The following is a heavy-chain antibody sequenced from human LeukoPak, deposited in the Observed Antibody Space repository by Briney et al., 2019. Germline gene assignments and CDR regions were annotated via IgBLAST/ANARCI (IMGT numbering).Heavy chain of an antibody. J-gene: IGHJ3*02. CDR3: ARTGTHEAFDI. CDR2: IYTSGST. D-gene: IGHD1-14*01. CDR1: GGSISSGSYY. Sequence: NPSQTLSLTCTVSGGSISSGSYYWSWIRQPAGKGLEWIGRIYTSGSTNYNPSLKSRVTISVDTSKNQFSLKLSSVTAADTAVYYCARTGTHEAFDIWGQGTMVTVSS. V-gene: IGHV4-61*02.